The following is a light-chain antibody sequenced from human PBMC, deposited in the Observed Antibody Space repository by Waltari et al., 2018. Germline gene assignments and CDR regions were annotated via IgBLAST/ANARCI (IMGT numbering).Light chain of an antibody. CDR3: SSYAGGSTLGV. CDR1: SSDVGGYEY. Sequence: QSALTQPPSASGSPGPSVPISCTGTSSDVGGYEYVSWYQHHPGKAPKRMIYEVSKRPSGVPDRFSGSKSGNTASLTVSGLQAEDEGDYYCSSYAGGSTLGVFGGGTKLTVL. V-gene: IGLV2-8*01. CDR2: EVS. J-gene: IGLJ3*02.